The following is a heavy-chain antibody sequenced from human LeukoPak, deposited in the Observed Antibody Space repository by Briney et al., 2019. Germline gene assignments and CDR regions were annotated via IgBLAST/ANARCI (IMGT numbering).Heavy chain of an antibody. CDR3: ARGFIMIRGVIVY. Sequence: GGPLRLSCTASGFAFDSYEMNWVRQVPGKGLEWISFISGSGSTMFYADSVKGRFTISRDNAKNSLYLQMNSLRVEDTAVYHCARGFIMIRGVIVYWGRGTLVTVSS. V-gene: IGHV3-48*03. D-gene: IGHD3-10*01. CDR2: ISGSGSTM. CDR1: GFAFDSYE. J-gene: IGHJ4*02.